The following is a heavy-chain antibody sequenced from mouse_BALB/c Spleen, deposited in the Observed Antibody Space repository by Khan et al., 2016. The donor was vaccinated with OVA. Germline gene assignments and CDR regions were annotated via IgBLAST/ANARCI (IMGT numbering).Heavy chain of an antibody. Sequence: QVQLKESGAELARPGASVKMSCKASGYTFTSYTIHWIKLRPGQGLEWIGFINPSNGYTNYNQKFKDKATLTADKSSTTVYTQLSSLTSDDYAVYNCVRDGAYHRNDGWFAYWGQGTLVTVSA. CDR2: INPSNGYT. J-gene: IGHJ3*01. D-gene: IGHD2-14*01. CDR3: VRDGAYHRNDGWFAY. CDR1: GYTFTSYT. V-gene: IGHV1-4*01.